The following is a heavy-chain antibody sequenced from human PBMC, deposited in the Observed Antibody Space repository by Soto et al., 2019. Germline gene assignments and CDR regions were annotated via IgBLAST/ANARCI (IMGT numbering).Heavy chain of an antibody. V-gene: IGHV1-18*01. CDR1: GYTFTSYG. D-gene: IGHD5-18*01. CDR2: ISAYNGNT. J-gene: IGHJ3*02. Sequence: EASVKVSCKASGYTFTSYGISWVRQAPGQGLEWMGWISAYNGNTNYAQKLQGRVTMTTDTSTSTAYMELSSLRSEDTAVYYCATAPVTAMADNAFDIWGQGTMVTVAS. CDR3: ATAPVTAMADNAFDI.